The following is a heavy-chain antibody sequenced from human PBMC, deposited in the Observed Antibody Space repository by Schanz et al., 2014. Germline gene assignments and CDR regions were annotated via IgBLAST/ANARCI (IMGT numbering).Heavy chain of an antibody. D-gene: IGHD3-10*01. CDR3: TADLWFGAVWGVW. CDR1: GFTLNNAW. V-gene: IGHV3-15*01. J-gene: IGHJ4*02. CDR2: IKSKPDGGTR. Sequence: EVQLVESGGGLVKPGGSLRLSCATSGFTLNNAWMNWVRQAPGKGLQWVARIKSKPDGGTRDYAAPVKGRFTISTDDSENTVYLQLNSLQTEDTAVYYCTADLWFGAVWGVWWGQGTLVTVSS.